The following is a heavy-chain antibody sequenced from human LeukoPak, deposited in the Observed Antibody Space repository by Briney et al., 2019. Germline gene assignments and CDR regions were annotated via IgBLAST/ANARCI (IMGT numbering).Heavy chain of an antibody. V-gene: IGHV3-48*01. CDR1: GFTFSSYS. CDR3: ARDRWGTNYYYYMDV. J-gene: IGHJ6*03. D-gene: IGHD3-16*01. CDR2: ISSSSSTI. Sequence: GGSLRLSCAASGFTFSSYSMNWVRQAPGKGLEWVSYISSSSSTIYYADSVKGRFTISRDNAKNSLYLQMNSLRAEDTAVYYCARDRWGTNYYYYMDVWGKGTTVTVSS.